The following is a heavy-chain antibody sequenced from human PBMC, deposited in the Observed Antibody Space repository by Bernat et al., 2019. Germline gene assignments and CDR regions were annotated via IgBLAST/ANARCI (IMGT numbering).Heavy chain of an antibody. Sequence: EVQLVESGGGLVQPGGSLSLSCITSGFAFTTYWMTWVRQAPGKGLEWVANINPHGSEKYYVDSVRGRFTISRDNVKNSVFLEMNSLRAEDTGVYYGAGGRGHDEGGEGTLVSISS. CDR3: AGGRGHDE. CDR1: GFAFTTYW. CDR2: INPHGSEK. D-gene: IGHD1-1*01. V-gene: IGHV3-7*03. J-gene: IGHJ4*02.